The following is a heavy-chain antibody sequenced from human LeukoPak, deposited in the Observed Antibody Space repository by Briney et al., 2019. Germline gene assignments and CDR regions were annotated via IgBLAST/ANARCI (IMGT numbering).Heavy chain of an antibody. J-gene: IGHJ1*01. CDR3: ARVPLDDASGHYYPH. V-gene: IGHV1-3*04. CDR1: GYTFTNYG. Sequence: GASVKVSCKTSGYTFTNYGMHWVRQAPRQSPEWMGWINTGKGNSKSPQKFQDRVTLTRDTSASTAYTELNSLGSEDTAVYYCARVPLDDASGHYYPHWGQGTLVTVSS. D-gene: IGHD3-22*01. CDR2: INTGKGNS.